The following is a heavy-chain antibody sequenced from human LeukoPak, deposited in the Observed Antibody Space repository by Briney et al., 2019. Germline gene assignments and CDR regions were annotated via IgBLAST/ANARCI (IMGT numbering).Heavy chain of an antibody. D-gene: IGHD3-16*02. CDR2: IHYSGST. J-gene: IGHJ4*02. CDR3: ARAAYYDYVWGSYRYYFDY. Sequence: SETLSLTCTVSGGSISSYYWSWIRQPPGKGLEWIGYIHYSGSTNYNPSLKSRVTISVETSKNQFSLKLSSVTAADTAVYYCARAAYYDYVWGSYRYYFDYWGQGTLVTVSS. V-gene: IGHV4-59*01. CDR1: GGSISSYY.